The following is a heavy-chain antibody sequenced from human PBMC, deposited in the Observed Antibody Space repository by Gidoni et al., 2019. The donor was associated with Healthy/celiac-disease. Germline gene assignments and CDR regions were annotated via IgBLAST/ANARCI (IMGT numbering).Heavy chain of an antibody. CDR1: GYPFPGYY. Sequence: QVQLVQSGAEVKKPGASVKVSCKASGYPFPGYYMHGVRQAPGQGLEWMGWINPNSGGKNYAQKLQGRVTMTRDTSISTAYMELSRLRSDDTAVYYCARGGRKRYSSSWYLDYWGQGTLVTVSS. CDR2: INPNSGGK. J-gene: IGHJ4*02. D-gene: IGHD6-13*01. CDR3: ARGGRKRYSSSWYLDY. V-gene: IGHV1-2*02.